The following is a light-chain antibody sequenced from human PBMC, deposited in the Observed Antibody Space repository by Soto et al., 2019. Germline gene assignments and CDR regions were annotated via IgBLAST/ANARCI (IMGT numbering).Light chain of an antibody. Sequence: DVVMTQSPLSLPVTLGQPASISCRSSYSLIHSDGDTYLNWFQQRPGQSPRRLIYEVSNRDSGVPDRFSGSGSGTDFTLKISRVEVEDVGIYYCMQGTHWPWTFGQGTEVEIK. CDR3: MQGTHWPWT. J-gene: IGKJ1*01. V-gene: IGKV2-30*02. CDR2: EVS. CDR1: YSLIHSDGDTY.